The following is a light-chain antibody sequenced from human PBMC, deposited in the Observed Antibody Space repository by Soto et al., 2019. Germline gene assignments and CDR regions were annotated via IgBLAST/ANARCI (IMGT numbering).Light chain of an antibody. Sequence: DIQMTQSPSTLSASVGDRVTITCRASQSISNWLAWYQQKPGKAPNLLIYDASRLDSGVPSRFSGSGSGTEFTLTINSLQPDDFATYYCQQYNIYWTFGQGTKVDIK. CDR3: QQYNIYWT. CDR2: DAS. J-gene: IGKJ1*01. V-gene: IGKV1-5*01. CDR1: QSISNW.